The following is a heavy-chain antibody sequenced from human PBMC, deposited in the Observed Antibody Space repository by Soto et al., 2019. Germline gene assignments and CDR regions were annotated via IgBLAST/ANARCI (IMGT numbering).Heavy chain of an antibody. CDR1: GFPFRSCS. Sequence: EVQLVESGGGLVQPGGSLRLSCGVSGFPFRSCSINWFRQAQGRGRRCFSYINSGRNGIYYAASVKGRFTITRDNAKNSLYLQMNSLRAEDTAVYYCARGQREGYCEGDSCQGYYYYYMDVWGKGTTVTVSS. CDR3: ARGQREGYCEGDSCQGYYYYYMDV. CDR2: INSGRNGI. V-gene: IGHV3-48*01. J-gene: IGHJ6*03. D-gene: IGHD2-15*01.